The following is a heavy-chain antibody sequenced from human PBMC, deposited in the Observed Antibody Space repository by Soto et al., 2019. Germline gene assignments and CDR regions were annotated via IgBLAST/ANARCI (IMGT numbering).Heavy chain of an antibody. Sequence: XGSLRLSAAASGFTFTSYDVNWVRQAPGKGLEWVACIFNKVSARYYADSVKGRFTISSDNAKNSLYLKMKSQRAEDTAVYYCGRDERKVPQIGRAMVVLLHSGYYYYGMDGWGQGTTVTVSS. CDR3: GRDERKVPQIGRAMVVLLHSGYYYYGMDG. J-gene: IGHJ6*02. CDR2: IFNKVSAR. CDR1: GFTFTSYD. V-gene: IGHV3-48*04. D-gene: IGHD5-18*01.